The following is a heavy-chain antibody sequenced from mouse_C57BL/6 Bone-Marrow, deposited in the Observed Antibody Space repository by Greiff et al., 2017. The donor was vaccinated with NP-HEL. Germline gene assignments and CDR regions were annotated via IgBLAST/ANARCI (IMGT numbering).Heavy chain of an antibody. J-gene: IGHJ1*03. CDR3: TTGFLLRWYFDV. Sequence: DVQLQESGAELVRPGASVKLSCTASGFNIIVDYLHLVTQRPEQVLAWIGWLDPSNGDTEYASKFQGKATITADTSSNTAYLQLSSLTSEDTAVYYCTTGFLLRWYFDVGGTGTTVTVSS. CDR2: LDPSNGDT. D-gene: IGHD1-1*01. V-gene: IGHV14-4*01. CDR1: GFNIIVDY.